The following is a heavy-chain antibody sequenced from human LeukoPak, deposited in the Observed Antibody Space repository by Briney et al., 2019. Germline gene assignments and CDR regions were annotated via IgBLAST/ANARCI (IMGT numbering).Heavy chain of an antibody. CDR2: TYYRSKWYN. V-gene: IGHV6-1*01. J-gene: IGHJ5*02. CDR1: GDSVSSNSAA. CDR3: ASGYYWEFDP. D-gene: IGHD3-22*01. Sequence: SQTLSLTCAISGDSVSSNSAAWNSIRQSPSRGLEWQGRTYYRSKWYNDYAVSVKSRITINPDTSKNQFSLQLNSVTPEDTAVYYCASGYYWEFDPWGQGTLVTVSS.